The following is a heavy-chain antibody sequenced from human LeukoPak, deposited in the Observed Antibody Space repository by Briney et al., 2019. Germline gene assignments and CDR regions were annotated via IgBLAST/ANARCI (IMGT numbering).Heavy chain of an antibody. CDR2: INPNSGGT. CDR3: ARITRTSGYVYYYYYYMDV. CDR1: GYTFTGYY. V-gene: IGHV1-2*02. J-gene: IGHJ6*03. D-gene: IGHD5-12*01. Sequence: GASVKVSCKASGYTFTGYYMHWVRQAPGRGLEWMGWINPNSGGTNYAQKFQGRVTMTRDTSISTAYMELSRLRSDDTAVYYCARITRTSGYVYYYYYYMDVWGKGTTVTISS.